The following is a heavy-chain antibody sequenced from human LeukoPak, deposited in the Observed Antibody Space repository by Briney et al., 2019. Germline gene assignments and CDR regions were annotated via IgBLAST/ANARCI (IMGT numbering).Heavy chain of an antibody. J-gene: IGHJ4*02. CDR3: AKVAKYYYGPETYFFFEH. CDR1: GGSISSYY. D-gene: IGHD3-10*01. CDR2: IYTSGST. V-gene: IGHV4-4*07. Sequence: SETLSLTCTVSGGSISSYYWSWIRQPAGKGLEWIGRIYTSGSTNYNPSLNSRVTMSIDTSKNQFSLNLRSVTAADTAVYYCAKVAKYYYGPETYFFFEHWGQGTLVTVSS.